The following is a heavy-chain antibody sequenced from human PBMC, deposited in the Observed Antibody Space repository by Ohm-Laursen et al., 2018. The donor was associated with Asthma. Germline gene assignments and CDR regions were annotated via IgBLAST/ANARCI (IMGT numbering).Heavy chain of an antibody. Sequence: SLRLSCAASGFTVGSDYMTWVRQAPGKGLEWVSAIYSGGTTYYADSVGGRFTISRDNSKNTLYLQMNSLRAEDTAVYYCARKFSSGWLFDFWGQGTLVTVSS. CDR2: IYSGGTT. J-gene: IGHJ4*02. V-gene: IGHV3-53*01. D-gene: IGHD6-19*01. CDR1: GFTVGSDY. CDR3: ARKFSSGWLFDF.